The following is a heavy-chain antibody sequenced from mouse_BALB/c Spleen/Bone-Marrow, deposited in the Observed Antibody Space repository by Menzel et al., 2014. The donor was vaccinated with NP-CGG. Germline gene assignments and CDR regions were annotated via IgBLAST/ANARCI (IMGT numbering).Heavy chain of an antibody. Sequence: DVKLVESGGGLVQPGGSRKLSCAASGFTFSSFGMHWVRQAPEKGLEWVAYISSGSSSIYYADTVKGRFTISRDNSKNILFLQMTSLRSEDTAMYYCARGNDRGYPMDYWGQGISITVSS. V-gene: IGHV5-17*02. J-gene: IGHJ4*01. D-gene: IGHD3-1*01. CDR3: ARGNDRGYPMDY. CDR1: GFTFSSFG. CDR2: ISSGSSSI.